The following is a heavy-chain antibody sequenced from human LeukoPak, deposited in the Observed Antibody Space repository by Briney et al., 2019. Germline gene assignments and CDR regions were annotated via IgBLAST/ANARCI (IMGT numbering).Heavy chain of an antibody. CDR3: ARDGGTYCTGGSCYLH. V-gene: IGHV4-31*02. J-gene: IGHJ1*01. D-gene: IGHD2-15*01. Sequence: SETLSLTCSVSGGSIKSSDYYWGWIRQFPGKGLEWIGYIYYTGTTYYNPSLKSRVTISLDTSKNQLSLTLNSVTAADTAVYYCARDGGTYCTGGSCYLHWGQGTLVTVSS. CDR2: IYYTGTT. CDR1: GGSIKSSDYY.